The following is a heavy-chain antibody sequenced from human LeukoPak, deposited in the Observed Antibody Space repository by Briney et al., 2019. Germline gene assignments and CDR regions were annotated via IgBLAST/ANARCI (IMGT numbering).Heavy chain of an antibody. CDR2: IYYSGST. D-gene: IGHD5-18*01. CDR1: GGSISSYY. Sequence: KPSETLSLTCTVSGGSISSYYWSWIRQPPGKGLEWIGYIYYSGSTNYNPSLKSRVTISVDTSKNQFSLKLSSVTAADTAVYYCARALDVGTAMVVDWGQGTMVTVSS. J-gene: IGHJ3*01. CDR3: ARALDVGTAMVVD. V-gene: IGHV4-59*01.